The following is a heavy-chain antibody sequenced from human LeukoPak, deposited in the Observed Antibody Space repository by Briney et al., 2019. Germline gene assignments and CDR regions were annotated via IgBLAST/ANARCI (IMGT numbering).Heavy chain of an antibody. CDR3: ARRGPYYYDSSGSAFDI. Sequence: GESLKISCKGSGYSFTSYRIGWVRQLPGKGLEWMGIIYPGDSDTRYSPSFQGQVTISADKSISTAYLQWSSLKASDTAMYYCARRGPYYYDSSGSAFDIWGQGTMVTVSS. J-gene: IGHJ3*02. V-gene: IGHV5-51*01. D-gene: IGHD3-22*01. CDR1: GYSFTSYR. CDR2: IYPGDSDT.